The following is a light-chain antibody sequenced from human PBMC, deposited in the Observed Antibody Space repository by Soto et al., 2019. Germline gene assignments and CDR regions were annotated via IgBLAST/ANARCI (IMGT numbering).Light chain of an antibody. CDR3: QQYKSYWT. Sequence: DIQMTQSPSTLSASVGDRVTITCRASQNINSWLAWYQQKPGKAPNLLIYKASSLESGVPSRFSGSGSGTEFTLTISSLRPDDFATYYCQQYKSYWTFGQGTKVDIK. CDR2: KAS. J-gene: IGKJ1*01. CDR1: QNINSW. V-gene: IGKV1-5*03.